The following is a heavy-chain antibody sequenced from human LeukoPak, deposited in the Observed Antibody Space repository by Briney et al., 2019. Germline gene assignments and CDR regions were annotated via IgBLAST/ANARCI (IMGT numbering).Heavy chain of an antibody. Sequence: PGGSLRLSCAASGFTFSSYWMHWVRQAPGKGLVWVSRINSDGSSTSYADSVKGRFTISRDNAKNTLYLQMNSLRAEDTAVYYRARGGDGYVGSKYFQHWGQGTLVTVSS. CDR2: INSDGSST. D-gene: IGHD5-24*01. CDR3: ARGGDGYVGSKYFQH. CDR1: GFTFSSYW. V-gene: IGHV3-74*01. J-gene: IGHJ1*01.